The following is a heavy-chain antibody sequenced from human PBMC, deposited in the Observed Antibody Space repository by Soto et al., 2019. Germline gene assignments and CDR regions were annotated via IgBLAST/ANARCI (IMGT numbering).Heavy chain of an antibody. V-gene: IGHV3-53*01. CDR1: GFSVTANY. D-gene: IGHD5-12*01. CDR2: IFSGGGT. Sequence: VQVVESGGGLIQPGGSLRLSCEVSGFSVTANYMSWVRQAPGKGLEWVSVIFSGGGTDYVDSVKGRFTISRDISXXXXXXXXXXXXXXXXXXXXXXGYGYWGQGTLVTVSS. J-gene: IGHJ4*02. CDR3: XGYGY.